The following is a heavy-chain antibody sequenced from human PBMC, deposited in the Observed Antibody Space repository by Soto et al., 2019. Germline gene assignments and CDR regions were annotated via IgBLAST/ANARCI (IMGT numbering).Heavy chain of an antibody. J-gene: IGHJ4*02. V-gene: IGHV1-46*01. D-gene: IGHD2-8*01. CDR2: INPSGGST. CDR1: GYTFASYY. Sequence: ASVKVSCKASGYTFASYYMHWVRQAPGQGLEWMGIINPSGGSTNYAQKLQGRVAMTRDTSTSTVYMELNSLRSEDTAVYYCARPPYPGCINAVCYPLDYWGQGTLVTVSS. CDR3: ARPPYPGCINAVCYPLDY.